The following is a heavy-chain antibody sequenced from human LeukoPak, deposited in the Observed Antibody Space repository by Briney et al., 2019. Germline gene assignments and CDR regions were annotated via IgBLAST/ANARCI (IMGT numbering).Heavy chain of an antibody. D-gene: IGHD4-17*01. Sequence: PSETLSLTCAVSGYSISSGYYWGWIRQPPGKGLEWIGSIYHSGSTYYNPSLKSRVTISVDTSKNQFSPKLSSVTAADTAVYYCARRRRNGDYGYWGQGTLVTVSS. CDR2: IYHSGST. CDR3: ARRRRNGDYGY. V-gene: IGHV4-38-2*01. CDR1: GYSISSGYY. J-gene: IGHJ4*02.